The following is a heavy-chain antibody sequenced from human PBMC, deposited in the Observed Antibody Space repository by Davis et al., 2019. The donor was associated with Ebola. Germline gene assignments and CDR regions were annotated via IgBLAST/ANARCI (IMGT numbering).Heavy chain of an antibody. V-gene: IGHV4-34*01. CDR1: GGSFSGYY. D-gene: IGHD1-26*01. Sequence: MPSETLSLTCAVYGGSFSGYYWSWIRQPPGKGLEWIGEINHSGSTNYNPSLKSRVTISVDTSKNQFSLKLSSVTAADTAVYYCARDGRNGMDVWGQGTTVTVSS. CDR2: INHSGST. J-gene: IGHJ6*02. CDR3: ARDGRNGMDV.